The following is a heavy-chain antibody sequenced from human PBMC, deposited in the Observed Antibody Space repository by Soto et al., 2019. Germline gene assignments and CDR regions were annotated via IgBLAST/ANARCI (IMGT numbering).Heavy chain of an antibody. CDR2: INPNSGGT. CDR1: GYTFTGYY. V-gene: IGHV1-2*04. J-gene: IGHJ4*02. D-gene: IGHD5-12*01. Sequence: GASVKVSCKASGYTFTGYYMHWVRQAPGQGLEWMGWINPNSGGTNYAQKFQGWVTMTRDTSISTAYMELSRLRSDDTAVYYCARAYSGYDSPFDYWGQGTLVTVSS. CDR3: ARAYSGYDSPFDY.